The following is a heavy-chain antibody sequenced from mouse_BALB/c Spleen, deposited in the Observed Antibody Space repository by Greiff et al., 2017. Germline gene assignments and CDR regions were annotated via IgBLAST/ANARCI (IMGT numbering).Heavy chain of an antibody. Sequence: QVQLQQSGPELVRPGVSVKISCKGSSYTFTDYAMHWVKQSHAKSLEWIGVISTYYGNTNYNQKFKGKATMTVDKSSSTAYMELARLTSEDSAVYYCARGVYGNYGVYAMDYWGQGTSVTVSS. CDR1: SYTFTDYA. J-gene: IGHJ4*01. CDR2: ISTYYGNT. CDR3: ARGVYGNYGVYAMDY. V-gene: IGHV1-67*01. D-gene: IGHD2-1*01.